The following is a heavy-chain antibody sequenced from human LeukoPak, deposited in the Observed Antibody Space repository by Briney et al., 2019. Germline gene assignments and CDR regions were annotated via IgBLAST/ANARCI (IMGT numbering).Heavy chain of an antibody. CDR2: IRYDGSNK. Sequence: GGSLRLSCAASGFTFSSYGMHWVRQAPGKGLEGVAFIRYDGSNKYYADSVKGRFTISRDNSKDKLYLQMNSLRAEDTAVYYCAKDEAVVVPHRHFDYWAQGTLVPVSS. CDR3: AKDEAVVVPHRHFDY. D-gene: IGHD2-15*01. V-gene: IGHV3-30*02. J-gene: IGHJ4*02. CDR1: GFTFSSYG.